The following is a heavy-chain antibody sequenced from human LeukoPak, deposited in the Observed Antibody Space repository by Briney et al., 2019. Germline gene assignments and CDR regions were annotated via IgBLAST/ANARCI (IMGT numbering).Heavy chain of an antibody. V-gene: IGHV3-66*01. Sequence: PGGSLRLSCAASGFTFSSNYMSWVRQAPGKGLEWVSLIYSDGSTYYSDSVTGRCTISRENSKNRPYRKMKRVRAEDTAVYYCAGARKSGGITMIRGVKDRGWFDPWGQGTLVTVSS. CDR2: IYSDGST. CDR3: AGARKSGGITMIRGVKDRGWFDP. J-gene: IGHJ5*02. CDR1: GFTFSSNY. D-gene: IGHD3-10*01.